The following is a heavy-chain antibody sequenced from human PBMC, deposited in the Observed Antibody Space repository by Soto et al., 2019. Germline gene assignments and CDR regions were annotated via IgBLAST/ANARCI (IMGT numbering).Heavy chain of an antibody. CDR2: IYHSGST. V-gene: IGHV4-38-2*01. J-gene: IGHJ4*02. D-gene: IGHD3-10*01. CDR1: GYSISSGYY. CDR3: DRGYYYGSGSPYFDY. Sequence: SETLSLTCAVSGYSISSGYYWGWIRQPPGKGLEWIGSIYHSGSTYYNPSLKSRVTISVDTSKNQFSLKLSSVTAADTAVYYCDRGYYYGSGSPYFDYWGQGTLVTVSS.